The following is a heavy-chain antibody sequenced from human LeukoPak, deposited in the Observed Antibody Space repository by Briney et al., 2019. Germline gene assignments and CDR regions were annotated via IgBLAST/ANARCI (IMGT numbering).Heavy chain of an antibody. J-gene: IGHJ3*02. D-gene: IGHD2-15*01. V-gene: IGHV5-51*01. CDR1: GYRFTSYW. CDR3: ARARYCSGGSCYPDAFDI. Sequence: GESLKISFKGSGYRFTSYWIGWVRPMPGKGLEWMGIIYPGDSDTRYSPSFQGQVTLSADKSISTAYLQWSSLKASDTAMYYCARARYCSGGSCYPDAFDIWGQGTMVTVSS. CDR2: IYPGDSDT.